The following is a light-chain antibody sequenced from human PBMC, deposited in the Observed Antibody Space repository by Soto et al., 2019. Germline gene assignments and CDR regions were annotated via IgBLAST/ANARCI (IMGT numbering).Light chain of an antibody. CDR3: QQYNNYSKT. CDR2: KAS. V-gene: IGKV1-5*03. CDR1: PTVTGW. J-gene: IGKJ2*01. Sequence: DIQMTQSPSSLSASVGDTVIITCRASPTVTGWLAWYQQKPGKVPELLIYKASSLESGVPSRFSGSRSGTEFTLTISSLQPDDFATYYCQQYNNYSKTFGQGTKVDIK.